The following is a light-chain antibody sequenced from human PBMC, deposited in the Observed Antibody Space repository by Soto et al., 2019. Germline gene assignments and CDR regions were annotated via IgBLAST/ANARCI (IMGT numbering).Light chain of an antibody. CDR3: QQLNSYPIT. CDR2: AAS. V-gene: IGKV1-9*01. J-gene: IGKJ5*01. CDR1: QAFRGF. Sequence: DIQLTQSPSFLSASVGDRVTTPAGAIQAFRGFLPWYQQKPGKAPKLLIYAASTLQSGVPSRFSGSGSGTEFTLTISSLQPEDFATYYCQQLNSYPITFGQGTRLEIK.